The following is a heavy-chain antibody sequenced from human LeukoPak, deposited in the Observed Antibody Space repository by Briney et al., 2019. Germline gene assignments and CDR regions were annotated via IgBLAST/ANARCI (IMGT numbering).Heavy chain of an antibody. CDR2: ISSSSSYI. CDR1: GFTFSSYS. J-gene: IGHJ6*02. Sequence: GGSLRLSCAASGFTFSSYSMNWVRQAPGKGLEWVSSISSSSSYIYYADSVKGRFTISRDNAKNSLYLQMNSLRVEDTAVYYCARVGCSGGRCPGYGMDVWGQGTTVTVSS. V-gene: IGHV3-21*01. D-gene: IGHD2-15*01. CDR3: ARVGCSGGRCPGYGMDV.